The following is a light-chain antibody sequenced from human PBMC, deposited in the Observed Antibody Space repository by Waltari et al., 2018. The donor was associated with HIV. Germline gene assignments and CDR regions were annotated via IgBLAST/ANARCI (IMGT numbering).Light chain of an antibody. CDR2: AKS. CDR1: QNIRNK. J-gene: IGKJ1*01. V-gene: IGKV3D-15*03. CDR3: QQYNGSWT. Sequence: IVMTQSTVTLSLLPGTRATISCRASQNIRNKISWYQRRPGQSRRLIMFAKSVRATGIPTRFSGSGSGTDFALIITTPQPEDYGIYYCQQYNGSWTFVRGT.